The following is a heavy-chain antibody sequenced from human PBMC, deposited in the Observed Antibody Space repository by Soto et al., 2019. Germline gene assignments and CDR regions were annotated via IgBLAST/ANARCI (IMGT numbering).Heavy chain of an antibody. J-gene: IGHJ3*02. CDR3: AKTDLRYSDGDAFDI. D-gene: IGHD5-18*01. V-gene: IGHV3-9*01. Sequence: GGSLRLSCAASGFTFDDYAMHWVRQAPGKGLEWVSGISWNSGSIGYADSVKGRFTISRANAKNSLYLQMNILRAEDTAVYNCAKTDLRYSDGDAFDIWGQGTMVTVS. CDR1: GFTFDDYA. CDR2: ISWNSGSI.